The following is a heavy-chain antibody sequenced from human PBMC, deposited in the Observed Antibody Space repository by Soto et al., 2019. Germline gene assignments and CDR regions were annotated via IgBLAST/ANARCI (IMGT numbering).Heavy chain of an antibody. CDR1: GFTFSSYA. CDR2: ISSNGGST. J-gene: IGHJ3*02. Sequence: PGGSLRLSCSASGFTFSSYAMHWVRQAPGKGLEYVSAISSNGGSTYYADSVKGRFTISRDNSKNTLYLQMSSLRAEDTAVYYCAKERSRYPGDGFDIWGQGTMVTVSS. CDR3: AKERSRYPGDGFDI. V-gene: IGHV3-64D*06. D-gene: IGHD2-2*02.